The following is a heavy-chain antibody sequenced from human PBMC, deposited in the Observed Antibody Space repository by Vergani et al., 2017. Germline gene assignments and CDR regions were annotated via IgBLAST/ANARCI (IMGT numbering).Heavy chain of an antibody. D-gene: IGHD2-15*01. V-gene: IGHV3-21*01. J-gene: IGHJ6*02. CDR2: ISSSSSYI. Sequence: EVQLVESGGGLVKPGGSLRLSCAASGFTFSSYSMNWVRQAPGKGLEWVSSISSSSSYIYYADSVKGRFTISRDNAKNSLYLQMNSLRAEDTAVYYCARELGGYCSGGSCYNPYYYGMDVWGQGP. CDR3: ARELGGYCSGGSCYNPYYYGMDV. CDR1: GFTFSSYS.